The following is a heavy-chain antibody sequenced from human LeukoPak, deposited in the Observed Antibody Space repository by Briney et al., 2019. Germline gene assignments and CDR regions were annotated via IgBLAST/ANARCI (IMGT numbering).Heavy chain of an antibody. CDR2: ISAYNGNT. D-gene: IGHD3-10*01. J-gene: IGHJ6*02. CDR3: ARGSMVRGVYYYYGMDV. CDR1: GYTFTSYD. Sequence: ASVKVSCKASGYTFTSYDISWVRQAPGQGLEWMGWISAYNGNTNYAQKLQGRVTMTTDTSTSTAYMELRSLRSDDTAVYYCARGSMVRGVYYYYGMDVWGQGTTVTVSS. V-gene: IGHV1-18*01.